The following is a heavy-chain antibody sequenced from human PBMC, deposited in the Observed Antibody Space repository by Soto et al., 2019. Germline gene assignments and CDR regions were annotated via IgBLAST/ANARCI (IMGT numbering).Heavy chain of an antibody. V-gene: IGHV4-30-4*01. CDR3: ARALSSSWYDAFDI. J-gene: IGHJ3*02. CDR2: IYYSGST. Sequence: SETLSLTCTVSGGSISSGDYYWSWIRQPPGKGLEWIGYIYYSGSTYYNPSLKSRVTISVDTSKNQFSLKLSSVTAADTAVYYCARALSSSWYDAFDIWGQGTMVTVSS. D-gene: IGHD6-13*01. CDR1: GGSISSGDYY.